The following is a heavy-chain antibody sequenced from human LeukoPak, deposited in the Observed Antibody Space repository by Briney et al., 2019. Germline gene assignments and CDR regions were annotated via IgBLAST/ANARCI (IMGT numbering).Heavy chain of an antibody. CDR1: GGSISNFH. J-gene: IGHJ4*02. D-gene: IGHD2-21*01. V-gene: IGHV3-23*01. CDR3: AKENGAAVISHFDY. Sequence: ETLSLTCTVSGGSISNFHWSWVRQAPGKGLEWVSGISGSGGNTFYADSVKGRFTISRDNSKNTLYLQMNSLRAEDTAVYYCAKENGAAVISHFDYWGQGTLVTVSS. CDR2: ISGSGGNT.